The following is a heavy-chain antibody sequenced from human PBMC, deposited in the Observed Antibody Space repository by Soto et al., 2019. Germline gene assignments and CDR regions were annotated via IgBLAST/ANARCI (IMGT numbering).Heavy chain of an antibody. V-gene: IGHV3-33*01. D-gene: IGHD3-9*01. Sequence: GGSLRLSCAASGFTFSSYGMHWVRQAPGKGLEWVAVIWYDGSNKYYADSVKGRFTISRDNSKNTLYLQMNSLRAEDTAVYYCARDGGRLLRYFDWLPITEYWGQGTLVTVSS. CDR2: IWYDGSNK. J-gene: IGHJ4*02. CDR3: ARDGGRLLRYFDWLPITEY. CDR1: GFTFSSYG.